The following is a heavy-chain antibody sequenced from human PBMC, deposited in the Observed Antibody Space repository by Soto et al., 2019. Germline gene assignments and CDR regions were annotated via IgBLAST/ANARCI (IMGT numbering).Heavy chain of an antibody. CDR3: ARGKPVHGTGVFEI. V-gene: IGHV4-59*01. CDR2: IYYSGST. Sequence: SETLSLTCTVSGGSINGYYWTWIRKPPGKGLEWIGYIYYSGSTDYNPSLKSRVTISLDTSKNQFSLRLSSVTAADTAVYHCARGKPVHGTGVFEIWGQGTMVTVS. D-gene: IGHD1-1*01. J-gene: IGHJ3*02. CDR1: GGSINGYY.